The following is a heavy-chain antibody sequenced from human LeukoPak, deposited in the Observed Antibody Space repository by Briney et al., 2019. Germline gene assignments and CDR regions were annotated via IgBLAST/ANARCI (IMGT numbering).Heavy chain of an antibody. Sequence: GGSLRLSCAASGFTFSRYDMHWVRQPTGKGLEWVSTIGTAGDTYYPGSVKGRFTISRENAKNSLYLQMNSLRAGDTAVYYCARGQPGWCLDYWGQGTLVTVSS. J-gene: IGHJ4*02. CDR2: IGTAGDT. D-gene: IGHD2-8*02. CDR1: GFTFSRYD. CDR3: ARGQPGWCLDY. V-gene: IGHV3-13*04.